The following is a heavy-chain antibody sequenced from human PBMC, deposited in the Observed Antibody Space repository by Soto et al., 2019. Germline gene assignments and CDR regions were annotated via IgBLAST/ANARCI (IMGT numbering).Heavy chain of an antibody. CDR3: ALRSMAVVLEY. D-gene: IGHD2-15*01. CDR2: LYYGRIA. V-gene: IGHV4-59*01. CDR1: GDSISSYY. Sequence: QVQLQESGPGLVKPSETLSLTCAVSGDSISSYYCMWIRQPPGKGLESIGYLYYGRIANYNPSLTRRVTLSVDTSTKQCSLTLSSMTAADKAVYYCALRSMAVVLEYWGQGTLVTVSS. J-gene: IGHJ4*02.